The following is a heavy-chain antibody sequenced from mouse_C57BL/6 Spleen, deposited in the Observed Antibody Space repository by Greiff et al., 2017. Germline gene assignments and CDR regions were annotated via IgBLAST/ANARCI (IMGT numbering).Heavy chain of an antibody. CDR1: GYTFTDYY. Sequence: VQLQQSGPELVKPGASVKISCKASGYTFTDYYMNWVKQSHGKSLEWIGDINPNNGGTSYNQKFKGKATLTVDKSSSTAYMERRSLTSEDSAVYYCARHSTHWYFDVWGTGTTVTVSS. CDR2: INPNNGGT. D-gene: IGHD2-5*01. CDR3: ARHSTHWYFDV. V-gene: IGHV1-26*01. J-gene: IGHJ1*03.